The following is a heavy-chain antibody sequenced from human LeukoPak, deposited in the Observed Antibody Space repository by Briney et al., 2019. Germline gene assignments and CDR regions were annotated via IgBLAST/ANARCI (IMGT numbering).Heavy chain of an antibody. V-gene: IGHV1-8*01. CDR1: GYTFPSYD. CDR3: ARGPPHDSQYYYGMDV. CDR2: MNPNSGNT. Sequence: ASVKVSCKSSGYTFPSYDINWVRQASGRGLEWMGWMNPNSGNTGFAQKFQGRVTMTRNTSISTAYMELSSLRSEDTAVYYCARGPPHDSQYYYGMDVWGQGTTVTVSS. J-gene: IGHJ6*02. D-gene: IGHD2-21*02.